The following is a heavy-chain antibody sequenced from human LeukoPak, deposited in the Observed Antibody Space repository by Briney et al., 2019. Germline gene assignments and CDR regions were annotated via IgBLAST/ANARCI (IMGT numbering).Heavy chain of an antibody. V-gene: IGHV3-23*01. CDR2: ISGSGGNT. Sequence: GGSLRLSCAVSGFTFSSYAMSWVRQAPGKGPEWVSSISGSGGNTFYADSVRGRFTISRDNSKKTLYLQMNSLRVEDTAVYYCAKDPMDERGFDYWGQGTLVTVSA. CDR3: AKDPMDERGFDY. CDR1: GFTFSSYA. D-gene: IGHD1-1*01. J-gene: IGHJ4*02.